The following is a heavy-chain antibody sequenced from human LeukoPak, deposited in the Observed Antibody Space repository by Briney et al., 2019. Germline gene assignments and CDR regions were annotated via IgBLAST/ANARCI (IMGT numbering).Heavy chain of an antibody. CDR3: AREVYSYALDALDL. J-gene: IGHJ3*01. D-gene: IGHD5-18*01. V-gene: IGHV3-30*04. Sequence: GRSLRLSCAASGFRLDHYAMHWVRQPPGTGLEWVAVISMDGIQEYYADSVKGRFSISRDNSKNTLYLQMNSLRSEDTAVYYCAREVYSYALDALDLWGQGTMVTVSS. CDR1: GFRLDHYA. CDR2: ISMDGIQE.